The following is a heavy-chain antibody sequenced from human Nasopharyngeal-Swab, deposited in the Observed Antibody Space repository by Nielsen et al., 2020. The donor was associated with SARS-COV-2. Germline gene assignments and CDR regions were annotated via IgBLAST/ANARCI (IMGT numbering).Heavy chain of an antibody. J-gene: IGHJ4*02. D-gene: IGHD1-7*01. CDR2: IDPSDSYT. CDR1: GYSFTSYW. Sequence: GESLKISWKGSGYSFTSYWISWVRQMPGKGLEWMGRIDPSDSYTNYSPSFQGHVTISADKSISTAYLQWSSLKASDTAMYYCARFSSGTIPSVDYWGQGTLVTVSS. CDR3: ARFSSGTIPSVDY. V-gene: IGHV5-10-1*01.